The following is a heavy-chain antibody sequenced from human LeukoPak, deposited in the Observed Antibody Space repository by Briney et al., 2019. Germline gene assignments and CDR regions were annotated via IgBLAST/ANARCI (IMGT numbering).Heavy chain of an antibody. Sequence: GGSLRLPCAASGFTFSSYAMSWVRQSPGKGLEWVSAFSGSGGSTYYADSVKGRFTISRDNSKNTLYLQMNSLRAEDTAVYYCAKSGLSRFDYWGQGTLVTVSS. V-gene: IGHV3-23*01. CDR1: GFTFSSYA. J-gene: IGHJ4*02. CDR3: AKSGLSRFDY. D-gene: IGHD4/OR15-4a*01. CDR2: FSGSGGST.